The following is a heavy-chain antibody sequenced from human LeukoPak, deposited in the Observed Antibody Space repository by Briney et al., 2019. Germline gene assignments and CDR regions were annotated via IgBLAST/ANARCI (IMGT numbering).Heavy chain of an antibody. J-gene: IGHJ6*02. CDR2: INPSGGST. V-gene: IGHV1-46*01. CDR1: GYTFTSYY. Sequence: ASVKVSCKASGYTFTSYYMHWVRQAPGQGLEWMGIINPSGGSTSYAQKFQGRVTMTRDTSTSTVYMELSSLRSEDTAVYYCARDVNYDILTGYYDYYYYGMDVWGQGTTVTVSS. D-gene: IGHD3-9*01. CDR3: ARDVNYDILTGYYDYYYYGMDV.